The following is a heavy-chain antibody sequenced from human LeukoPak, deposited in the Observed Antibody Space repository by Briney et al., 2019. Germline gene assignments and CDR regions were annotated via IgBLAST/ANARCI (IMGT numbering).Heavy chain of an antibody. CDR1: GFTFSSYA. Sequence: GGSLRLSCAASGFTFSSYAMSWVRQAPGKGLEYVSAISSNGGSTYYANSVKGRFTISRDNSKNTLYLQMGSLRAEDMAVYYCARTAYDILTGFNYYYYYMDVWGKGTTVTVSS. J-gene: IGHJ6*03. D-gene: IGHD3-9*01. V-gene: IGHV3-64*01. CDR3: ARTAYDILTGFNYYYYYMDV. CDR2: ISSNGGST.